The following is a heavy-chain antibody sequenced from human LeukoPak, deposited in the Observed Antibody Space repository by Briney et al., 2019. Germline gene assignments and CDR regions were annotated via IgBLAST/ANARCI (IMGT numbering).Heavy chain of an antibody. CDR2: ISGSGGST. CDR3: ARVDSSSWYHKY. CDR1: GFTFSNYA. Sequence: HPGGSLRLSCAASGFTFSNYALSWVRQAPGKGLEWVSDISGSGGSTYYADSVKGRFTISRNNAKNSLYLQMNSLRAEDTALYYCARVDSSSWYHKYWGQGTLVTVSS. V-gene: IGHV3-23*01. D-gene: IGHD6-13*01. J-gene: IGHJ4*02.